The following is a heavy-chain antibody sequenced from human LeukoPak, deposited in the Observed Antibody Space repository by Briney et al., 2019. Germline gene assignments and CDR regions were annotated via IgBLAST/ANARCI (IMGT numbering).Heavy chain of an antibody. V-gene: IGHV3-7*03. Sequence: GGSLRLSCAASGFSFSSNSMNWVRQAPGKGLEWVANIKQDGSEKYYVDSVKGRFTISRDNAKNSLYLQMNSLRADDTAVYYCGRSMDVWGQGTTVTVSS. CDR1: GFSFSSNS. J-gene: IGHJ6*02. CDR3: GRSMDV. CDR2: IKQDGSEK.